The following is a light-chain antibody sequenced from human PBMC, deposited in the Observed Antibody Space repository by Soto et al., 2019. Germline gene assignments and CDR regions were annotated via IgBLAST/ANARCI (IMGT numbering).Light chain of an antibody. J-gene: IGLJ2*01. Sequence: SVLTQPPSVSGAPGQRVTISCTGSSSNIGAGYAVHWFQQLPGIAPKLLIFGNNNRPSGVSNRFSGSKSGNTASLTISGLQAEDEADYYCSSYSSSSTLLLFGGGTQLTVL. V-gene: IGLV1-40*01. CDR1: SSNIGAGYA. CDR3: SSYSSSSTLLL. CDR2: GNN.